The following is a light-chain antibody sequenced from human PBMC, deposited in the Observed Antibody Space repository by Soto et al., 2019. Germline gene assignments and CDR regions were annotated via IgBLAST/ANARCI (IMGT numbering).Light chain of an antibody. CDR2: GAS. J-gene: IGKJ5*01. CDR3: HQFGCSP. CDR1: QSVSSSY. Sequence: EIVLTQSPGTLSLSPGERATLSCRASQSVSSSYLAWYQQKPGQAPRLPIYGASSRATGIPDRFSGSGSGTDFTLTIIRLEPEGFAVYYCHQFGCSPFGQGTRLEI. V-gene: IGKV3-20*01.